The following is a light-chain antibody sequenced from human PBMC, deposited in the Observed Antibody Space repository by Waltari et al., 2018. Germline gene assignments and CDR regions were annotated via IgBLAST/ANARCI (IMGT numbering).Light chain of an antibody. CDR3: QQRTNWPLT. J-gene: IGKJ4*01. V-gene: IGKV3-11*01. CDR2: DAS. Sequence: EVVLTQSPATLSLSPGERATLSCRASQSVSYYLAWYQQKPGQAPRLLIYDASNRATGIPARFSGSGSVTDFTLTISSLEPEDCAVYYCQQRTNWPLTFGGGTKVEI. CDR1: QSVSYY.